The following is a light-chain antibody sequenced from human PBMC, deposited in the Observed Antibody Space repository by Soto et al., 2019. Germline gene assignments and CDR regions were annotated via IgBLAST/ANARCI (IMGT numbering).Light chain of an antibody. Sequence: DIQMTQSPSTLSASLGDRVTITCRASQSVNDFLAWYQQKPGKAPKLFVSKASTLESGVPGRFSGSGSGTAFTLTISSLQPDDSAIYYCQQYNSYWTFGQGTKVDIK. J-gene: IGKJ1*01. V-gene: IGKV1-5*03. CDR1: QSVNDF. CDR3: QQYNSYWT. CDR2: KAS.